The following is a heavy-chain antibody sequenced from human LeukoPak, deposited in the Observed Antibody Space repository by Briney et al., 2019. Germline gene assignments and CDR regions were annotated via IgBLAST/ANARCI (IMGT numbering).Heavy chain of an antibody. D-gene: IGHD3-9*01. Sequence: GASLSLSCAPSGFCFSTSGVGCVRPPCGKGRELVRRVRDIANRYATGYAASVEGRFTISRDDSENTAYLQMNSLILEDTAVCYCTRQRPQTGTFDYWGQGVLVTVSS. CDR1: GFCFSTSG. CDR3: TRQRPQTGTFDY. J-gene: IGHJ4*02. V-gene: IGHV3-73*01. CDR2: VRDIANRYAT.